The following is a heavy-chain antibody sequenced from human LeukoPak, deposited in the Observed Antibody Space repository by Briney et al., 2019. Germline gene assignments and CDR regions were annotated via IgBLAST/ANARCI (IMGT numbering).Heavy chain of an antibody. CDR3: AKDLELAAAAYYFDY. Sequence: GRSLRHSCAASGFTFRSHGMHWVRPAPRKGVEWVAVISFDGSDKKYAESVKGPFTISRDNAKNTLNLQMNSLRAEDTAVYYCAKDLELAAAAYYFDYWGQGSLVTVSS. CDR1: GFTFRSHG. CDR2: ISFDGSDK. J-gene: IGHJ4*02. V-gene: IGHV3-30*18. D-gene: IGHD6-13*01.